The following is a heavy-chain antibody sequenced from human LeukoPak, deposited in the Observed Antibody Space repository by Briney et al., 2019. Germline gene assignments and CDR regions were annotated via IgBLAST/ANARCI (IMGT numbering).Heavy chain of an antibody. J-gene: IGHJ6*03. D-gene: IGHD5-12*01. Sequence: ASVKVSCKASGGTFSSYAISWVRQAPGQGLEWMGGIIPIFGTANYAQKFQGRVTITADKSTSTAYMELSSLRSEDTAVYYCARARGYLNTEEIPYPNNYYYMDVWGKGTTVTVSS. CDR2: IIPIFGTA. CDR3: ARARGYLNTEEIPYPNNYYYMDV. V-gene: IGHV1-69*06. CDR1: GGTFSSYA.